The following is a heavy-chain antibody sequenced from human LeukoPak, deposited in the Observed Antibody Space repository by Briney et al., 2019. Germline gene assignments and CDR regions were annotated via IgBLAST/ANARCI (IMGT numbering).Heavy chain of an antibody. J-gene: IGHJ4*02. Sequence: ASVKVSCKASGYTFTSYYMHWVRQAPGQGLEWMGIINPSDGSTTDTEKLQGRVTMTRDTSTSTLHMEVSSLRSEDTAVYYCAREMGATAGAHFDYWGQGTLVTVSS. V-gene: IGHV1-46*04. CDR3: AREMGATAGAHFDY. CDR1: GYTFTSYY. D-gene: IGHD6-13*01. CDR2: INPSDGST.